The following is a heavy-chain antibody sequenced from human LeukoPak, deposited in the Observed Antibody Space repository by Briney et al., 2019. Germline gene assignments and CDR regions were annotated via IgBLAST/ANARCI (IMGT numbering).Heavy chain of an antibody. J-gene: IGHJ6*03. CDR3: ARGGPIGGVIYYYMDV. Sequence: PGGSLRLSCAASGFTFSSYSMNWVRQAPGKGLEWVSSISSSSSYIYYADSVKGRFTISRDNAKNSLYLQMNSLRAEDTAVYYCARGGPIGGVIYYYMDVWGKGTTVTISS. CDR2: ISSSSSYI. V-gene: IGHV3-21*01. CDR1: GFTFSSYS. D-gene: IGHD3-16*01.